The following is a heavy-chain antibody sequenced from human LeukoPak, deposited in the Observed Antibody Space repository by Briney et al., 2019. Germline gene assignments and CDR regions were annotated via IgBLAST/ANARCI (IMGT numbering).Heavy chain of an antibody. J-gene: IGHJ3*02. CDR3: ANNHIVVVVGAFDI. CDR2: ISGSGGST. CDR1: GFTFSSYA. Sequence: GGSLGLSCAASGFTFSSYAMSWVRQAPGKGLEWVSAISGSGGSTYYADSVKGRFTISRDNSKNTLYLQMNSLRAEDTAVYYCANNHIVVVVGAFDIWGQGTMVTVSS. D-gene: IGHD2-15*01. V-gene: IGHV3-23*01.